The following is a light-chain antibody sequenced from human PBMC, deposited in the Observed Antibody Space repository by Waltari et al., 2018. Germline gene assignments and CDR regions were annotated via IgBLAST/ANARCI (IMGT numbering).Light chain of an antibody. V-gene: IGLV3-19*01. CDR2: DEN. CDR3: NSRETKDKYIFV. CDR1: SLRHYY. J-gene: IGLJ1*01. Sequence: SSELTQDPAVSVALGQTVTIPCPGDSLRHYYANWYPQKPGQAPVLVIYDENRRPSGIPDRFSGSRSGNTASLTINGAQAEDEADYYCNSRETKDKYIFVFGTGTKVTIL.